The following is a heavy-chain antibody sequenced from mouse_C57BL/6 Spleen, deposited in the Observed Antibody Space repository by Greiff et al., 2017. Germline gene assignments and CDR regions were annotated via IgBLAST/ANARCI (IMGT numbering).Heavy chain of an antibody. CDR2: IYPGDGDT. Sequence: QVQLQQSGPELVKPGASVKISCKASGYAFSSSWMNWVKQRPGKGLEWIGRIYPGDGDTNYNGKFKGKATLTADKSSSTAYMQLSSLTSEDSAVYFCARSDDGYYTFYFDYWGKGTTLTVSS. V-gene: IGHV1-82*01. J-gene: IGHJ2*01. CDR3: ARSDDGYYTFYFDY. CDR1: GYAFSSSW. D-gene: IGHD2-3*01.